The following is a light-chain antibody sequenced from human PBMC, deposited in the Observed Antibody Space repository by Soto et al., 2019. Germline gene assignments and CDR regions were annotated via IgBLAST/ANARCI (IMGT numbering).Light chain of an antibody. V-gene: IGKV1-33*01. CDR3: QQYDDLYT. J-gene: IGKJ2*01. CDR2: DAS. Sequence: DIQMTQSPSSLSASVGHRVTITCQASQDISNYLNWYQVKPGRAPKVLIYDASHLETGVPSRFSGSGSGTDFTFTISSLQPEDIATYYCQQYDDLYTFGQGTKLEIK. CDR1: QDISNY.